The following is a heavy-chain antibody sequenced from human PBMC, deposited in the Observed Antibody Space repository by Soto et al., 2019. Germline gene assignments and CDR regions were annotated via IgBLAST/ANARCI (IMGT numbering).Heavy chain of an antibody. V-gene: IGHV1-69*12. CDR1: GGSLNGFG. CDR3: AGVSVVVPALPSEGFGP. D-gene: IGHD2-15*01. CDR2: TIPMFGTA. Sequence: QVQPEQSGAEVKKPGSSVKVYCQPSGGSLNGFGFTWVRQAPGQGLECMGGTIPMFGTARYAQKFQGRLTITADESTGKTYLELTNLRSDDTAMYYWAGVSVVVPALPSEGFGPWGQGTQVIVSS. J-gene: IGHJ5*02.